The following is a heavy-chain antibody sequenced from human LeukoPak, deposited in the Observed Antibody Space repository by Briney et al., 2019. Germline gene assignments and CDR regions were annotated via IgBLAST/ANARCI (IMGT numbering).Heavy chain of an antibody. J-gene: IGHJ4*02. V-gene: IGHV3-23*01. Sequence: PGGSLRLSCAASGFTFSSHAMSWVRQAPGKGLEWVSAISGSGGSTYYADSVKGRFTISRDNSKNTLYLQMNSLRAEDTAVYYCAKLGMYCSSTSCLYFDYWGQGTLVTVSS. D-gene: IGHD2-2*01. CDR1: GFTFSSHA. CDR2: ISGSGGST. CDR3: AKLGMYCSSTSCLYFDY.